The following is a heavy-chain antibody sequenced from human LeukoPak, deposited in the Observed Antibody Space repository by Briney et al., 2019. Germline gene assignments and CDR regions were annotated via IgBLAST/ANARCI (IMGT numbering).Heavy chain of an antibody. CDR3: ARGVGYCSSTSCQLFDP. V-gene: IGHV1-69*13. Sequence: ASVKVSCKATGGTFSSYAISWVRQAPGQGLEWMGGIIPIFGTANYAQKFQGRVTITADESTSTAYMELSSLRSEDTAVYYCARGVGYCSSTSCQLFDPWGQGTLVTVSS. D-gene: IGHD2-2*01. CDR1: GGTFSSYA. J-gene: IGHJ5*02. CDR2: IIPIFGTA.